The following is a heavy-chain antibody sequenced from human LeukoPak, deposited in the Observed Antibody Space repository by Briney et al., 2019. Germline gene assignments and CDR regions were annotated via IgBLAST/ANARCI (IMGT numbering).Heavy chain of an antibody. CDR3: AKGIYSSGWSYFDY. D-gene: IGHD6-19*01. Sequence: GGSLRLSCAASGFTFSNSAMSWVRQAPGKGLEWVSTLSGSGITTYYADSVKGRFTISRDNYKNTLYLQMNSLRAEDTAVYYCAKGIYSSGWSYFDYWGHGTLVTVSS. J-gene: IGHJ4*01. CDR2: LSGSGITT. V-gene: IGHV3-23*01. CDR1: GFTFSNSA.